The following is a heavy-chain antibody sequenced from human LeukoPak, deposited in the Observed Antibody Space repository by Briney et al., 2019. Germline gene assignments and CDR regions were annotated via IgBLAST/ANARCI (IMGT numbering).Heavy chain of an antibody. CDR3: ASGYCSGDSCYSAEYFQH. Sequence: GASVKVSCKASGYTFTSYYMHWVRQAPGQGLEWMGIINPSCGSASYAQKFQGRVTMTRDTSTSTVYMELSSLRSEDTAVYSCASGYCSGDSCYSAEYFQHWGQGTLVTVSS. D-gene: IGHD2-15*01. CDR1: GYTFTSYY. CDR2: INPSCGSA. V-gene: IGHV1-46*01. J-gene: IGHJ1*01.